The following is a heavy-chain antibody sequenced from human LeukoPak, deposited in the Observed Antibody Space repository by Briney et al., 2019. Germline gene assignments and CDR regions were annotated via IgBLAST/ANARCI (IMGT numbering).Heavy chain of an antibody. J-gene: IGHJ6*02. Sequence: KPSETLSLTCAVSGGSISSGGYSWSWIRQPPGKGLEWIGYIYHSGRTNYNPSLKSRVTMSVDTSKDQFSLKLSSVTAADTAVYHCARDGVVGATTSYNYYYYGMDVWGQGTTVTVSS. CDR1: GGSISSGGYS. CDR2: IYHSGRT. CDR3: ARDGVVGATTSYNYYYYGMDV. D-gene: IGHD1-26*01. V-gene: IGHV4-30-2*01.